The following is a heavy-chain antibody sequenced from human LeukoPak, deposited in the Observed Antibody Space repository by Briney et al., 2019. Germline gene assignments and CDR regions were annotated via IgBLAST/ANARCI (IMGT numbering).Heavy chain of an antibody. CDR3: ARDWVAVAGRGDY. CDR2: INHSGST. D-gene: IGHD6-19*01. CDR1: GGSFSGYY. Sequence: PSETLSLTCAVYGGSFSGYYWSWIRQPPGKVREWIGEINHSGSTNYNPSPKSRVTISVDTSKNQFSLKLSSVTAADTAVYYCARDWVAVAGRGDYWGQGTLVTVSS. V-gene: IGHV4-34*01. J-gene: IGHJ4*02.